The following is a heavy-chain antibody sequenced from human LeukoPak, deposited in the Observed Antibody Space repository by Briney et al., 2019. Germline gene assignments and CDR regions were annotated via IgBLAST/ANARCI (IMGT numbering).Heavy chain of an antibody. Sequence: GGSLRLSCAASGFTFSSYEMNWVRQAPGKGLEWVSYISSSGSTIYYADSVKGRFTISRDNAKNSLYLQMNSLRAEDTAVYYCARNQYYCSGGSCYNWGQGTLVTVSS. J-gene: IGHJ4*02. CDR2: ISSSGSTI. CDR3: ARNQYYCSGGSCYN. CDR1: GFTFSSYE. V-gene: IGHV3-48*03. D-gene: IGHD2-15*01.